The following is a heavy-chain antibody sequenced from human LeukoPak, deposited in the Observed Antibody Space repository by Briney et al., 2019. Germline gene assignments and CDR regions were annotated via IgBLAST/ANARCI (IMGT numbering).Heavy chain of an antibody. V-gene: IGHV4-39*01. J-gene: IGHJ4*02. CDR2: IFYSGST. Sequence: SSETLSLTCTVSGGSISSSNNYWGWIRQPPGKRLEWIGSIFYSGSTNYNPSLKSRVTISVDMSKNQFSLKVSSVTATDTAVYYCARHIATGDYLNYWGQGTLVTVSS. D-gene: IGHD4-17*01. CDR1: GGSISSSNNY. CDR3: ARHIATGDYLNY.